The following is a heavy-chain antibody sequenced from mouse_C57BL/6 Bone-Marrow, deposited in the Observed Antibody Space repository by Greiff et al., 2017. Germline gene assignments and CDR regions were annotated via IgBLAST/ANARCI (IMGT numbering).Heavy chain of an antibody. CDR2: ITSDGGST. CDR3: ARHGYGYYAMDY. Sequence: DVKLVESGGGLVQPGESLKLSCESNEYEFPSHDMSWVRKTPEKRLELVAAITSDGGSTYYPDTMERRFIISRDNTKKTLYLQMSSLRSEDTALYYCARHGYGYYAMDYWGQGTSVTVSS. J-gene: IGHJ4*01. CDR1: EYEFPSHD. V-gene: IGHV5-2*01. D-gene: IGHD2-2*01.